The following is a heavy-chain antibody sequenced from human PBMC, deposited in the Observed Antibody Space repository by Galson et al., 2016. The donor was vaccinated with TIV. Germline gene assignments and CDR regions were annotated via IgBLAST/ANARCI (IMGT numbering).Heavy chain of an antibody. CDR3: ARHGWTVATSSPFDL. CDR2: IYPGDSGT. J-gene: IGHJ4*02. V-gene: IGHV5-51*01. CDR1: GYSFTNYW. Sequence: QSGAEVKKPGESLKISGKGSGYSFTNYWVGWVRQMPGKGLEWMGIIYPGDSGTRYSPSFQGQVTISADKSINTAYLQWSSLKASDTAIYYCARHGWTVATSSPFDLWGQGTLVTVSS. D-gene: IGHD5-12*01.